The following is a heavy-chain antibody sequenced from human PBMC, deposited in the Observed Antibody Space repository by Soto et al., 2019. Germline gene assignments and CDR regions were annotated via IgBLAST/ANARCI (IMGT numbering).Heavy chain of an antibody. CDR1: GGSISSGGYY. Sequence: SETLSLTCTVSGGSISSGGYYWSWIRQHPGKGLEWIGYIYYSGSTYFNPSLKSRVTISVDTSKNQFSLKLSSVTAADTAVYYCARDSGDGYNAFDIWGQGTMVTVSS. CDR2: IYYSGST. CDR3: ARDSGDGYNAFDI. D-gene: IGHD5-12*01. V-gene: IGHV4-31*03. J-gene: IGHJ3*02.